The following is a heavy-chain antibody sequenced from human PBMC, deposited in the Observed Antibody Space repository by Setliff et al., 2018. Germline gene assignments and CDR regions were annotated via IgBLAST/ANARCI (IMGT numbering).Heavy chain of an antibody. CDR3: ARENGYCSGGACYFMFDY. J-gene: IGHJ4*02. Sequence: SETLSLTCTVSGGSIGPHYWSWIRQPPGKGLEWIGYIHYSGTTNYNPSLKSRVTLSLDTAKNQFSLELRAVTAADTALYYCARENGYCSGGACYFMFDYWGQGTLVTV. CDR2: IHYSGTT. V-gene: IGHV4-59*11. CDR1: GGSIGPHY. D-gene: IGHD2-15*01.